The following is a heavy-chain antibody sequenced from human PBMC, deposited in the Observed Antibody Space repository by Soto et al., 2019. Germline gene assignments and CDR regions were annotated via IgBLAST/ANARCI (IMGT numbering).Heavy chain of an antibody. CDR1: GGTFSSYA. D-gene: IGHD2-2*01. CDR2: IIPIFGTA. V-gene: IGHV1-69*13. Sequence: SVKVSCKASGGTFSSYAISWVRQAPGQGLEWMGGIIPIFGTANYAQKFQGRVTITADESTSTAYMELSSLRSEDTAVYYCARDRPVGNWFDPWGQGTLVTVSS. J-gene: IGHJ5*02. CDR3: ARDRPVGNWFDP.